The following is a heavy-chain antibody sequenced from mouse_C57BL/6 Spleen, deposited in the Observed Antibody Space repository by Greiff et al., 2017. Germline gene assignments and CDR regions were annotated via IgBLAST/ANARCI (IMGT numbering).Heavy chain of an antibody. J-gene: IGHJ4*01. V-gene: IGHV1-7*01. CDR1: GYTFTSYW. Sequence: VQLQQSGAELAKPGASVKLSCKASGYTFTSYWMHWVQQRPGQGLEWIGYINPSSGYTKYNQKFKDKATLTADKSSSTAYMQLSSLTYEDSAVYYCAKGEYYYGSSYDYYAMDYWGQGTSVTVSS. D-gene: IGHD1-1*01. CDR3: AKGEYYYGSSYDYYAMDY. CDR2: INPSSGYT.